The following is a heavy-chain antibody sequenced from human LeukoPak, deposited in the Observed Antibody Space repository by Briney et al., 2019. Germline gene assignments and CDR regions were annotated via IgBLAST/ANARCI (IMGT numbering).Heavy chain of an antibody. CDR3: AREHYFYYMDG. CDR1: GGSFSGYY. Sequence: KASETLSLTCAVYGGSFSGYYWSCIRQPPGKGLEWIGEINHSGRTNYNPSLKSRVTISVDTSKNQFSLKLSSVTAADTAVYYCAREHYFYYMDGWGKGATVTVSS. J-gene: IGHJ6*03. V-gene: IGHV4-34*01. CDR2: INHSGRT.